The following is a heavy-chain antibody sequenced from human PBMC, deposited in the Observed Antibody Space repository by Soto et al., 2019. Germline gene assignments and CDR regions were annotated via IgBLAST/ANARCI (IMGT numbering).Heavy chain of an antibody. D-gene: IGHD1-26*01. CDR1: GFTFSSYW. J-gene: IGHJ6*03. CDR3: ARPPTTTAHYYYYMDV. Sequence: EVQLVESGGGLVQPGGSLRLSCAASGFTFSSYWMHWVRQAPGKGLVWVSRINSDGSSTSYADSVKGRFTISRDNAKNTLYQQMNSLRAEDTAVYYCARPPTTTAHYYYYMDVWGKGTTVTVSS. V-gene: IGHV3-74*01. CDR2: INSDGSST.